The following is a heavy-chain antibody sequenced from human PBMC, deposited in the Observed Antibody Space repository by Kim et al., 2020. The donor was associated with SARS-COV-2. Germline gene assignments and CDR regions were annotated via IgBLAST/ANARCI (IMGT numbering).Heavy chain of an antibody. V-gene: IGHV4-31*03. CDR1: GGSISSGGYY. CDR3: AAGGDDGYFDY. J-gene: IGHJ4*02. CDR2: IYYSGST. D-gene: IGHD2-21*02. Sequence: SETLSLTCTVSGGSISSGGYYWSWIRQHPGKGLEWIGYIYYSGSTYYNPSLKSRVTISVDTSKNQFSLKLSSVTAADTAVYYCAAGGDDGYFDYWGQGTLVTVSS.